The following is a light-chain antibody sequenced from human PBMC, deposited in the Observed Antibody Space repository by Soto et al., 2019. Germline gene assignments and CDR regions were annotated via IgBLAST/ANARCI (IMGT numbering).Light chain of an antibody. V-gene: IGLV1-44*01. Sequence: QSVLTQPPSASGTPGQRVTISCSGGSSNIGSYTVNWYQQFPGTAPKVLIYSNNQRPSGVPDRFSGSKSGTSASLAISGLQSEDEADYYCAAWDDSLNGYVFGTGTKLTVL. CDR1: SSNIGSYT. CDR2: SNN. J-gene: IGLJ1*01. CDR3: AAWDDSLNGYV.